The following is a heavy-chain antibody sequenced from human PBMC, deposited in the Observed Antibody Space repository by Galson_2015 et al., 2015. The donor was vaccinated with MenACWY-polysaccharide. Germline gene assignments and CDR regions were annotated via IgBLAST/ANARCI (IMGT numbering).Heavy chain of an antibody. CDR3: ARGHYGIDV. CDR2: IKKDGSEK. Sequence: SLRLSCAASGVTFSSYWMTWVRQAPGKGLVWGANIKKDGSEKYYVDSVKGRFTISRDNSKNSLYLQMHSLRAEDTAVYSCARGHYGIDVWGQGTTVTVSS. V-gene: IGHV3-7*01. CDR1: GVTFSSYW. J-gene: IGHJ6*02.